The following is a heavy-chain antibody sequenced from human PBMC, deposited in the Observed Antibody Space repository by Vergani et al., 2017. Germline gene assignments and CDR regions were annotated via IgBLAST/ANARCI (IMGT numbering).Heavy chain of an antibody. CDR1: GFTFSDYY. CDR3: AREGIAADLDY. D-gene: IGHD6-13*01. V-gene: IGHV3-11*01. J-gene: IGHJ4*02. Sequence: VQLLESGGGLVQPGGSLRLSCAASGFTFSDYYMSWVRQAPGKGLEWVSDISSSGSTIYYADSVKGRFTISRDNSKNTLYLQMNSLRAEDTAVYYCAREGIAADLDYWGQGTLVTVSS. CDR2: ISSSGSTI.